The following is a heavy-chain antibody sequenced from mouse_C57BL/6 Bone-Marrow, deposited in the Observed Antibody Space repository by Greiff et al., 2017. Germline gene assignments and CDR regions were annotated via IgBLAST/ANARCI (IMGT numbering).Heavy chain of an antibody. D-gene: IGHD1-1*01. J-gene: IGHJ2*01. CDR1: GYTFTSYW. CDR3: ATRSNSYVDYYFDN. V-gene: IGHV1-64*01. Sequence: QVQLQQPGAELVKPGASVKLSCKASGYTFTSYWMHWVKQRPGQGLEWIGMINPNSGSTNYNEKFKSKATLTVDKSSSTAYMQLSSLTSEDSAVYYSATRSNSYVDYYFDNWVQDTTLTVSS. CDR2: INPNSGST.